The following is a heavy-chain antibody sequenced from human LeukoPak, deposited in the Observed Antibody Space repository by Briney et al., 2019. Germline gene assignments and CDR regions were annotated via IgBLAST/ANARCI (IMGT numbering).Heavy chain of an antibody. CDR1: GFTFSAYY. V-gene: IGHV3-11*01. D-gene: IGHD5-12*01. Sequence: GGSLRLSCAASGFTFSAYYMSWIRQAPGKGLEWVSYISTTGSTIKYADSVKGRFTISRDNAKNSLFLHMNSLGAEDTAVYYCVRLKAAYTGYDIIDYWGQGTLITVSP. CDR2: ISTTGSTI. J-gene: IGHJ4*02. CDR3: VRLKAAYTGYDIIDY.